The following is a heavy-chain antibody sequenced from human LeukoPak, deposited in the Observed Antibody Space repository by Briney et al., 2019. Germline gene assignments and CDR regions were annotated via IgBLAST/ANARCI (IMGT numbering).Heavy chain of an antibody. D-gene: IGHD3-16*01. V-gene: IGHV3-7*03. Sequence: GGSLRLSCAASGFTFSSYWMNWARQAPGKGLEWVASINHNGNVNYYVDSVKGRFTISRDNAKNSLYLQMGNLRAEDTAVYFCARGGGLDVWGQGAAVTVSS. CDR3: ARGGGLDV. CDR1: GFTFSSYW. J-gene: IGHJ6*02. CDR2: INHNGNVN.